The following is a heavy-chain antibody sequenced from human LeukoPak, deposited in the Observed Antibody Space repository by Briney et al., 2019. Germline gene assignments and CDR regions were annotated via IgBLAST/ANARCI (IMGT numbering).Heavy chain of an antibody. CDR1: GYTFTSYD. D-gene: IGHD3-22*01. CDR2: INSDNGDT. V-gene: IGHV1-8*01. CDR3: ARGSYYYESSGYFDS. Sequence: ASVKVSCKASGYTFTSYDINWVRQATGQGLEWMGWINSDNGDTDYAQKFQGRVAMTTYTSLNTVYMDLSSLTSDDTAVYYCARGSYYYESSGYFDSWGQGTLVTVSS. J-gene: IGHJ4*02.